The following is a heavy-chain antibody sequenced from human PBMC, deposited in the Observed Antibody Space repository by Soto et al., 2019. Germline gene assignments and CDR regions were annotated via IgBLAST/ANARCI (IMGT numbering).Heavy chain of an antibody. Sequence: SVKVSCKASGGTFSSYAISWVRQAPGQGLEWMGGIIPIFGTANYAQKFQGRVTITADESTSTAYMELSSLRSEDTALYYCAMHNDDYCSGGSCYPGAFDIWGQGTMVTVS. V-gene: IGHV1-69*13. CDR1: GGTFSSYA. D-gene: IGHD2-15*01. CDR2: IIPIFGTA. CDR3: AMHNDDYCSGGSCYPGAFDI. J-gene: IGHJ3*02.